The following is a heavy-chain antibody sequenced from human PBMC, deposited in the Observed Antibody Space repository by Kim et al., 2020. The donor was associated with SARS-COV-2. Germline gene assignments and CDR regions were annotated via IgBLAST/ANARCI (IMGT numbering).Heavy chain of an antibody. CDR1: GFTFSDHG. CDR3: ARDLHVWTLVVVVGVPTHYNGMDV. CDR2: ISSTSRSI. J-gene: IGHJ6*02. Sequence: GGSLRLSCAASGFTFSDHGMHWVRQAPGKGLEWISYISSTSRSIYYADSVKGRFTIARDNADNSLFLQMNSLRDEDTAVYYCARDLHVWTLVVVVGVPTHYNGMDVGSQDPAVTVSS. V-gene: IGHV3-48*02. D-gene: IGHD3-22*01.